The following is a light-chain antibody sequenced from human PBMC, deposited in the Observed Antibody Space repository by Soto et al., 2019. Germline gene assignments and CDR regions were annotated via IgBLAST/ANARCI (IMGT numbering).Light chain of an antibody. V-gene: IGKV3D-15*01. CDR1: QSVSSN. J-gene: IGKJ5*01. CDR3: QQYNNWPPIT. Sequence: IVMTQSPATLSVSHGERATLSCRASQSVSSNLAWYQQKPGQAPRLLIFDASARAVDIPGRFSGSKSGTEFTLTISSLQSEDFAVYYCQQYNNWPPITFGQGTRLEI. CDR2: DAS.